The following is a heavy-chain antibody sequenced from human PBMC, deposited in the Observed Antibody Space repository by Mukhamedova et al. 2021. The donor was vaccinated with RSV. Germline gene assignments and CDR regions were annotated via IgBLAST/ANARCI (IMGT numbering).Heavy chain of an antibody. V-gene: IGHV3-11*04. CDR3: ARVISDGGYDLYYRYYMDF. D-gene: IGHD2-8*01. CDR2: ISSESTTT. J-gene: IGHJ6*03. Sequence: QTPGKGLETVSYISSESTTTYYPDSVKGRFSISRDNGKNSLYLQMNSLRAEDTALYFCARVISDGGYDLYYRYYMDFWGNVTTV.